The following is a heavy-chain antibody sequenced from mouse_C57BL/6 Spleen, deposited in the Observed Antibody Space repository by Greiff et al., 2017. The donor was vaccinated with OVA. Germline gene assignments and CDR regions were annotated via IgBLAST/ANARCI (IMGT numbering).Heavy chain of an antibody. V-gene: IGHV1-50*01. CDR2: IDPSDSYT. J-gene: IGHJ2*01. D-gene: IGHD2-4*01. Sequence: VQLQQSGAELVKPGASVKLSCKASGYTFTSYWMQWVKQRPGQGLEWIGEIDPSDSYTNYNQKFKGKATLTVDTSSSTAYMQLSSLTSEDSAVYYCARGYDYDSFDYWGQGTTLTVSS. CDR3: ARGYDYDSFDY. CDR1: GYTFTSYW.